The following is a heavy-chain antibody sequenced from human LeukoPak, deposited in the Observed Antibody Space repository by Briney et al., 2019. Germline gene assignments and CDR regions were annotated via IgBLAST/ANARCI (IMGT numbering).Heavy chain of an antibody. CDR3: ARSGVQTANSWYIY. V-gene: IGHV1-18*01. Sequence: ASVKVSCKASGYTFTSYGISWVRQAPGQGLEWLGWISAYNGNTNHAEKLQDRVTMTTDTSTSTAYVELRSLSSDDTAVYYCARSGVQTANSWYIYWGQGTLVTVSS. J-gene: IGHJ4*02. CDR1: GYTFTSYG. CDR2: ISAYNGNT. D-gene: IGHD6-13*01.